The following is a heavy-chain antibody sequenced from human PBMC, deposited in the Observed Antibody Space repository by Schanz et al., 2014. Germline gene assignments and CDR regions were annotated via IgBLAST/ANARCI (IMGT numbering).Heavy chain of an antibody. Sequence: QAQLVESGGGVVQPGRSLRLSCAASGFAFRSYAMHWVRQAPGKGLEWAALISHDGNNKHYVDSVEGRFTISRDNSKNTVNLQMNSLRAEDTAVYYCARDRLECGAECYSVEVFEIWGQGTLATVSS. V-gene: IGHV3-30-3*01. J-gene: IGHJ4*02. CDR1: GFAFRSYA. CDR2: ISHDGNNK. D-gene: IGHD2-21*01. CDR3: ARDRLECGAECYSVEVFEI.